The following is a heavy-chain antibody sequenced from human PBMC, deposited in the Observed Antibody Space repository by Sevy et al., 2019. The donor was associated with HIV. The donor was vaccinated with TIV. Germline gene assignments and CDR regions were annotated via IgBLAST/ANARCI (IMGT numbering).Heavy chain of an antibody. CDR3: AREDIRVAGIGYYFHS. CDR1: GFTFSNYG. Sequence: GGSLRLSCSTFGFTFSNYGMHWVRQAPGRGLEWVAVIWYDGTNREYADSVKGRFTISRDNSKNTLYRQMNSLRVEDTAVYYCAREDIRVAGIGYYFHSWGQGTLVTVSS. V-gene: IGHV3-33*08. CDR2: IWYDGTNR. D-gene: IGHD6-19*01. J-gene: IGHJ4*02.